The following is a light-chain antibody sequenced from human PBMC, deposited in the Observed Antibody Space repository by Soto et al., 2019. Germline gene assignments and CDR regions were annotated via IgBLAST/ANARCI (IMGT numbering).Light chain of an antibody. CDR3: ATWHDSFNAYV. J-gene: IGLJ1*01. CDR2: YDD. V-gene: IGLV1-36*01. Sequence: QSVLTQPPSVSEAPRQRVTISCSGSSSNIGNNAVNWYQQLPGQAPKIVIYYDDLLTSGVSDRFSGSKSGISASLAISDLQSDDEADYYCATWHDSFNAYVFGPGTTVTVL. CDR1: SSNIGNNA.